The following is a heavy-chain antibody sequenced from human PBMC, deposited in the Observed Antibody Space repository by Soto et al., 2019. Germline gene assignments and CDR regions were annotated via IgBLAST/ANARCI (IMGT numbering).Heavy chain of an antibody. D-gene: IGHD1-1*01. V-gene: IGHV3-30*18. CDR1: GFTFRSYG. J-gene: IGHJ3*02. Sequence: QEQLVESGGGVVQPGGSLTLSCAASGFTFRSYGMHWVRQAPGKGLEWVAVVSDDGNYKYYAESVKGRFTISRENSKNTPYLQFTSLSAEDTAVYCCAKGDYPGTKAPDGFDFDNWGQGTMVTVSS. CDR2: VSDDGNYK. CDR3: AKGDYPGTKAPDGFDFDN.